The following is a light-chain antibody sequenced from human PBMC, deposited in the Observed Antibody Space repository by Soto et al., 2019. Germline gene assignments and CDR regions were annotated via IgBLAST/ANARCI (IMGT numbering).Light chain of an antibody. J-gene: IGKJ1*01. Sequence: EIVLTQSPGTLSLSPGERATLSCRASQSVSSSYLAWYQQKPGQAPRPLIYGASSRAIGIPDRFSGSGSGTDFTLTISRLEPEDFAVYYCQQYGSSPWTLGQGTNLDIK. CDR2: GAS. CDR1: QSVSSSY. CDR3: QQYGSSPWT. V-gene: IGKV3-20*01.